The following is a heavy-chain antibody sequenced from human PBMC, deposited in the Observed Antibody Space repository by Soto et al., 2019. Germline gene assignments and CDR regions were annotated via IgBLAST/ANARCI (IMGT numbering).Heavy chain of an antibody. CDR2: IKQDGSEK. D-gene: IGHD3-3*01. Sequence: LRLSCAASGFTFSSYWMSWVRQAPGKGLEWVANIKQDGSEKYYVDSVKGRFTISRDNAKNSLYLQMNSLRAEDTAVYYCARLLSGYSYGMDVWGQGTTVTVSS. CDR1: GFTFSSYW. J-gene: IGHJ6*02. CDR3: ARLLSGYSYGMDV. V-gene: IGHV3-7*03.